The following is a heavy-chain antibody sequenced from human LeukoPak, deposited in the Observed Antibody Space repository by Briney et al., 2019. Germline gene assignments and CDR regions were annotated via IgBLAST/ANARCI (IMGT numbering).Heavy chain of an antibody. CDR2: ISFDGNKK. CDR1: GFTFSGDA. CDR3: AKDLATKYTLHY. J-gene: IGHJ4*02. Sequence: GGSLRLSCAASGFTFSGDAMHWVRQAPGKGLEWVAFISFDGNKKYFTDSVKGRFTISRDNSKNTLYLQMNSLRSEDTAIYYCAKDLATKYTLHYWSQGTLVTVSS. V-gene: IGHV3-30*18. D-gene: IGHD6-6*01.